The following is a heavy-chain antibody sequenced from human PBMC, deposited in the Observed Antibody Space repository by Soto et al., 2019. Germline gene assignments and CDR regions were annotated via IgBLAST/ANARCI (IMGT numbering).Heavy chain of an antibody. V-gene: IGHV3-13*01. J-gene: IGHJ4*02. Sequence: GGSLRLSCAASGFTFSSYDMHWVRQATGKGLEWVSAIGTAGDTYYPGSVKGRFTISRENAKNSLYLQMNSLRAGDTAVYYCARVRRSFGAVYFDYWGQGTLVTSPQ. CDR2: IGTAGDT. CDR3: ARVRRSFGAVYFDY. CDR1: GFTFSSYD. D-gene: IGHD3-10*01.